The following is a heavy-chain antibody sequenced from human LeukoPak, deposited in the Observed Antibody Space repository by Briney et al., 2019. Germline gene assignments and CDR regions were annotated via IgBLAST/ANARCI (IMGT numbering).Heavy chain of an antibody. D-gene: IGHD3-22*01. Sequence: GSLRLSCAASGFTFSSYAMSWVRQAPGKGLEWVSGISGSGGSTYYGDSVKGRLTISRDNSKNTLYLQMDSLRAEDTAVYYCAKVGIRISLIVVVFTTADDWYFDLWGRGTLVTVSS. CDR2: ISGSGGST. CDR3: AKVGIRISLIVVVFTTADDWYFDL. V-gene: IGHV3-23*01. J-gene: IGHJ2*01. CDR1: GFTFSSYA.